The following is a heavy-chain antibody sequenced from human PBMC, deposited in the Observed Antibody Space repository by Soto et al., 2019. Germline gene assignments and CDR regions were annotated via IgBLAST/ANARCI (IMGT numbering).Heavy chain of an antibody. J-gene: IGHJ4*02. Sequence: EVQLLESGGGLVQPGGSLRLSCAASGFAFSSYAMIWVRQAPGKGLEWVSGISGTGDTTNYADSVKGRFTISRDNSKNTLFLQMNSLRAEDTAVYYCARADIVVVVAAKGFDYWGQGTLVTVSS. CDR1: GFAFSSYA. V-gene: IGHV3-23*01. CDR3: ARADIVVVVAAKGFDY. CDR2: ISGTGDTT. D-gene: IGHD2-15*01.